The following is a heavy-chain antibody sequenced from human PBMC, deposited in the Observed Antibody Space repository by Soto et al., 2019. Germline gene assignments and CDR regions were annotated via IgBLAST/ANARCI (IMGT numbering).Heavy chain of an antibody. V-gene: IGHV3-23*01. Sequence: PVGSLRLSCAASGFTFSSYAMSWVRQAPGKGLEWVSAISGSGGSTYYADSVKGRFTIPRDNSKNTLYLQMNSLRAEDTAVYYCAKDPGYYGSGSTSWFDPWGQGTLVTVSS. CDR2: ISGSGGST. CDR3: AKDPGYYGSGSTSWFDP. D-gene: IGHD3-10*01. CDR1: GFTFSSYA. J-gene: IGHJ5*02.